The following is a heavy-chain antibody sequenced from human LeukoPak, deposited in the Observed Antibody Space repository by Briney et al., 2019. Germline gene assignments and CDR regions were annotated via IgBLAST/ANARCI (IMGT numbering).Heavy chain of an antibody. CDR2: INPNSGDT. D-gene: IGHD6-6*01. Sequence: ASVKVSCKASGYSFTGYYMHWVRQAPGQGLEWMGWINPNSGDTNYAQKLQGRVTMTTDTSTSTAYMELRSLRSDDTAVYYCARVVYSSSSLYYYYYMDVWGKGTTVTVSS. V-gene: IGHV1-2*02. CDR3: ARVVYSSSSLYYYYYMDV. J-gene: IGHJ6*03. CDR1: GYSFTGYY.